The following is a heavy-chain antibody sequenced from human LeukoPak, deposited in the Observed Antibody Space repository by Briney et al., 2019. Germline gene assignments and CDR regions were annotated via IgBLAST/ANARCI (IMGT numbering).Heavy chain of an antibody. D-gene: IGHD6-13*01. Sequence: SETLSLTCTVSGGSISSYYWSWIRQPPGKGLEWIGYIYYSGCTNYNPSLKSRVTISVDTSKNQFSLRLSSVTAADTAVYYCASQAAAGTWFDPWGQGTLVTVSS. J-gene: IGHJ5*02. CDR1: GGSISSYY. V-gene: IGHV4-59*01. CDR3: ASQAAAGTWFDP. CDR2: IYYSGCT.